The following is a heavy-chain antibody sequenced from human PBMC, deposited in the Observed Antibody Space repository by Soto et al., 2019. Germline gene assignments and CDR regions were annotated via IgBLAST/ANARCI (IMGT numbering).Heavy chain of an antibody. J-gene: IGHJ4*02. V-gene: IGHV4-39*01. Sequence: SETLSLTCAVSGASISGSYYYWAWLRQSPGKGPEWIGSVFYTGFTSYNPSLESSVSVSVDTPKSQFSLKLSAVTAADTAVYYCATSQKGYNWNYFDHWGQGALVTVSS. D-gene: IGHD1-20*01. CDR2: VFYTGFT. CDR3: ATSQKGYNWNYFDH. CDR1: GASISGSYYY.